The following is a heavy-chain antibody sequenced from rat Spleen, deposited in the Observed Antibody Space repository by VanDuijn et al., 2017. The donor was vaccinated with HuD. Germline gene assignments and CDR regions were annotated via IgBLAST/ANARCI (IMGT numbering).Heavy chain of an antibody. V-gene: IGHV5S10*01. CDR2: IIYDCRRT. CDR1: GFTFSYYN. D-gene: IGHD4-3*01. J-gene: IGHJ2*01. Sequence: EVQLVESGGGLVQPGRSLKLSCAASGFTFSYYNMAWVRQAPKKGLEGVATIIYDCRRTYYRDSVKGRFTISRDNAKSTLYLQMDSLRSEETATYYYATPIIRCSPFDYWGQGVMVTVSS. CDR3: ATPIIRCSPFDY.